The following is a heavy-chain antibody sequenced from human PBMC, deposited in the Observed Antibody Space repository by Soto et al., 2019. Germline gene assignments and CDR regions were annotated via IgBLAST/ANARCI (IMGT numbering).Heavy chain of an antibody. CDR3: ATVSIHDSSGYYYFDY. J-gene: IGHJ4*02. CDR2: INAGNGNT. V-gene: IGHV1-3*01. Sequence: GASVTVSWKASGDRLNSYAMRWVRQAKGQRLEWMGWINAGNGNTKYSQKFQGRVTITRDTSASTAYMELSSLRSEDTAVYYCATVSIHDSSGYYYFDYWGQGTLVTVSS. CDR1: GDRLNSYA. D-gene: IGHD3-22*01.